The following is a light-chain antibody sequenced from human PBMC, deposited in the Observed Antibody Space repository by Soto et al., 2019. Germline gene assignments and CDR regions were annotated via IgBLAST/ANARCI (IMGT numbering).Light chain of an antibody. Sequence: EIVMTQSPATLYASPGERATLSCRASQSVSSNLAWYQQKLGQAPRLLIYGASTRATGIPARFSGSGSGTEFTLTISSLQSEDFAVYYCQQHKNWPLTVGGGTKVEIK. CDR3: QQHKNWPLT. V-gene: IGKV3-15*01. CDR2: GAS. J-gene: IGKJ4*01. CDR1: QSVSSN.